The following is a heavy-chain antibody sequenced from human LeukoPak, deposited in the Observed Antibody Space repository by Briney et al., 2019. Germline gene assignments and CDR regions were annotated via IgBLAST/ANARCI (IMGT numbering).Heavy chain of an antibody. J-gene: IGHJ4*02. D-gene: IGHD2-2*01. Sequence: GGSLRLSCAASGFTFSSYGMHWVRQAPGKGLEWVAFIRYDGSNKYYADSVKGRFTISRDNSKNTLYLQMNSLRAEDTAVYYCAKGPACSSTSCSRPYFDYWGQGTLVTVSS. CDR3: AKGPACSSTSCSRPYFDY. CDR1: GFTFSSYG. CDR2: IRYDGSNK. V-gene: IGHV3-30*02.